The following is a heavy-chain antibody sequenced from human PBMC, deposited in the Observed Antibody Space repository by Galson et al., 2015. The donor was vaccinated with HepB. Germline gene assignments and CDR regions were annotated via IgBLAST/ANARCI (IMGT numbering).Heavy chain of an antibody. CDR2: INHSGST. D-gene: IGHD3-22*01. Sequence: SETLSLTCAVYGGSFSGYYWSWIRQPPRKGLEWIGEINHSGSTNYNPSLKSRVTISVDTSKNQFSLKLSSVTAADTAVYYCARGPGDSSGYPVGYWGQGTLVTVSS. CDR3: ARGPGDSSGYPVGY. CDR1: GGSFSGYY. J-gene: IGHJ4*02. V-gene: IGHV4-34*01.